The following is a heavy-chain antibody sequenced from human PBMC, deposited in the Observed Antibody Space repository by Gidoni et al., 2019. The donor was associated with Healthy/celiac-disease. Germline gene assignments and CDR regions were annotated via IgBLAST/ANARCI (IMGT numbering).Heavy chain of an antibody. Sequence: QVQLVQSGAEVKKPGSSVKVSCKASGGPFRSYAISWVGQAPGQGLEWMGGIIPIFGTANYAQKFQGRVTITADESTSTAYMELSSLRSEDTAVYYCARVKQWLGKGGFDYWGQGTLVTVSS. D-gene: IGHD6-19*01. CDR3: ARVKQWLGKGGFDY. J-gene: IGHJ4*02. CDR1: GGPFRSYA. CDR2: IIPIFGTA. V-gene: IGHV1-69*01.